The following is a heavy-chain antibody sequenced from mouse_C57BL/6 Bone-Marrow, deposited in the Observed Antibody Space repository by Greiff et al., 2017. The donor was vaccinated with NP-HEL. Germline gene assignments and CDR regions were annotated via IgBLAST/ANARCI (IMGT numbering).Heavy chain of an antibody. D-gene: IGHD1-1*01. CDR2: IDPNSGGT. CDR1: GYTFTSYW. V-gene: IGHV1-72*01. CDR3: ARNYGSSHGDYFDY. Sequence: QVQLQQPGAELVKPGASVKLSCKASGYTFTSYWMHWVKQRPGRVLEWIGRIDPNSGGTKYNEKFKSKATLTVDKPSSTAYMQLSSLTSEDSAVYYCARNYGSSHGDYFDYWGQGTTLTVSS. J-gene: IGHJ2*01.